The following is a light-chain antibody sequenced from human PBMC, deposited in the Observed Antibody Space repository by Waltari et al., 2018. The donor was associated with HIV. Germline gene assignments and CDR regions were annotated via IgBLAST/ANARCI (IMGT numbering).Light chain of an antibody. CDR1: SLRTFS. Sequence: SSELPQDPAVSVALGQTVRITCQGVSLRTFSPGWYQQKPLQAPVLVIYGKNNRPSGIPDRFSGSSSGNTASLTITGAQAEDEADYYCDSRDSSGNHVVFGGGTKLTVL. V-gene: IGLV3-19*01. CDR2: GKN. CDR3: DSRDSSGNHVV. J-gene: IGLJ2*01.